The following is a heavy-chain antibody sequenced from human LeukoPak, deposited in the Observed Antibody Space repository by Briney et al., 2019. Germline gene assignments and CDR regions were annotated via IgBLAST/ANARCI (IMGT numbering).Heavy chain of an antibody. CDR3: ATVLWQWLALDY. CDR2: FDPEDGET. D-gene: IGHD6-19*01. Sequence: ASVKVSCKVSGYTLTELSMHWVRQAPGKGLEWMGGFDPEDGETIYAQKFQGRVTMTEDTSTDTAYMELSSLRSEDTAVYYCATVLWQWLALDYWGQGTLVAVSS. V-gene: IGHV1-24*01. CDR1: GYTLTELS. J-gene: IGHJ4*02.